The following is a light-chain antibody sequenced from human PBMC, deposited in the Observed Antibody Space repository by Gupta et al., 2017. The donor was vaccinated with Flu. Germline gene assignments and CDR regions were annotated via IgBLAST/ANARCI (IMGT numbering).Light chain of an antibody. CDR1: NLDIGSYNY. J-gene: IGLJ3*02. CDR2: DVH. CDR3: CSYGGSYTWV. Sequence: QSALTQPRSVSGSPGRSVTISCTGANLDIGSYNYVSWFRQDPDKAPKLIIDDVHKRPSGVPDRFSGSKSANTASLTISGLQADDEGDYYCCSYGGSYTWVFGGGTKLTVL. V-gene: IGLV2-11*01.